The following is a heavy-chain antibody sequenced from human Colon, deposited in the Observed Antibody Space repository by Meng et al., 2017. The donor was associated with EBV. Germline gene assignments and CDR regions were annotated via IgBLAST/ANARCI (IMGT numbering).Heavy chain of an antibody. J-gene: IGHJ1*01. V-gene: IGHV4-4*02. CDR1: GDSITNHNW. CDR2: IPHRGSS. Sequence: QVHVRESGPALVTPSETLSLTCAFSGDSITNHNWWAWVRQPPGKGLEWIGEIPHRGSSAYNPSLKSRVSMSIDKSKNQFSLKLTSVTAADTAVYHCLRGSGGSVWGQGTLVTVSS. D-gene: IGHD3-10*01. CDR3: LRGSGGSV.